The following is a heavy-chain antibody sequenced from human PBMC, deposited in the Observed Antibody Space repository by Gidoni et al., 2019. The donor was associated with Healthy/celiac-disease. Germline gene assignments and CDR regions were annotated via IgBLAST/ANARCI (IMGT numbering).Heavy chain of an antibody. V-gene: IGHV3-43*01. CDR2: ISWDGGST. J-gene: IGHJ4*02. D-gene: IGHD5-18*01. Sequence: EVQLVESGGVVVQPGGSLGLSCAASGFTFDDYTMHWVRQAPGKGLEWVSLISWDGGSTYYADSVKGRFTISRDNSKNSLYLQMNSLRTEDTALYYCAKFSYGKEIDYWGQGTLVTVSS. CDR1: GFTFDDYT. CDR3: AKFSYGKEIDY.